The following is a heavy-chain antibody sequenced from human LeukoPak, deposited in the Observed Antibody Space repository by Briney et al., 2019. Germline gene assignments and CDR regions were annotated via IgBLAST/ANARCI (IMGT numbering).Heavy chain of an antibody. D-gene: IGHD3-22*01. J-gene: IGHJ4*02. V-gene: IGHV3-11*01. CDR3: ARDAIDSSGFDFDY. CDR2: ISTSAVTI. Sequence: GESLRLSCAASGFTFSDYYMTWIRQAPGKGLEWISYISTSAVTIYYADSVKGRFTISRDNAKNSLYLQMNSLRAEDTAVYYCARDAIDSSGFDFDYWGQGTLVTVSS. CDR1: GFTFSDYY.